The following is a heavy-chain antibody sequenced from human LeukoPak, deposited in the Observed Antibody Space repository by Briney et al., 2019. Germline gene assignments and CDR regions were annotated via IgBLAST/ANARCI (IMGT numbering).Heavy chain of an antibody. V-gene: IGHV3-30-3*01. CDR2: ISYDGSNK. CDR3: ARDRWLQLRAPYFDY. Sequence: PGGSLRLSCAASGFTFSSYAMHSVRQAPGKGLEWVAVISYDGSNKYYADSVKGRFTISRDNSKNTLYLQMNSLRAEDTAVYYCARDRWLQLRAPYFDYWGQGTLVTAAS. D-gene: IGHD5-24*01. J-gene: IGHJ4*02. CDR1: GFTFSSYA.